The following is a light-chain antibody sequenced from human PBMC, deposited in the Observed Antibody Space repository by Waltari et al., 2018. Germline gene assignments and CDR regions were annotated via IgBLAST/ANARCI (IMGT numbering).Light chain of an antibody. Sequence: EIVLTQSPGTLSLSPGERATLSCRASQTVRATYLACYQQKPGQAPTLVIHVTSIRASGIPDRFSCSGSGTDVSLTISSLEPEDFAVYYCQQYDVSPLTFGGGTKVETK. CDR3: QQYDVSPLT. J-gene: IGKJ4*01. CDR2: VTS. CDR1: QTVRATY. V-gene: IGKV3-20*01.